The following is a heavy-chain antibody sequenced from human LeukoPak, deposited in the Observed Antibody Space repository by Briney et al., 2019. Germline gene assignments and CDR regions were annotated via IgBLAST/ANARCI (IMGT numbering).Heavy chain of an antibody. CDR3: AKWGYCDRTSCLGAFDI. V-gene: IGHV3-49*04. J-gene: IGHJ3*02. CDR1: GFTFGDYA. Sequence: GGSLRLSCTASGFTFGDYAMSWVRQAPGKGLEWVGFIRSKAYGGTTEYAASVKGRFTISRDDSKNTLYLQMNSLRPEDTAVYYCAKWGYCDRTSCLGAFDIWGRGTMVTVSS. CDR2: IRSKAYGGTT. D-gene: IGHD2-2*01.